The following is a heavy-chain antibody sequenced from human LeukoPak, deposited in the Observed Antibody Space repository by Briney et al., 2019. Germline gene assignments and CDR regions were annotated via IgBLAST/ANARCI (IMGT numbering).Heavy chain of an antibody. CDR1: GGSISSYY. V-gene: IGHV4-59*01. Sequence: SETLSLTCTVSGGSISSYYWSWIRQPPGKGLEWIGYINYSGSTNSNPSLKSRVTISVDTSKNQFSLRLSSVTAADTAVYYCARDASGSYYIWGQGTMVTVSS. J-gene: IGHJ3*02. D-gene: IGHD1-26*01. CDR3: ARDASGSYYI. CDR2: INYSGST.